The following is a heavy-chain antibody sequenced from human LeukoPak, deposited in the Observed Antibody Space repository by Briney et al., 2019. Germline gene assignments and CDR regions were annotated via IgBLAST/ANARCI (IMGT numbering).Heavy chain of an antibody. CDR2: ISGSADST. CDR1: GFTFSSYA. J-gene: IGHJ4*02. Sequence: GGSLRLSCAASGFTFSSYAMTWVRQAPGKGLEWVSAISGSADSTYYADSVKGRFTISRDNSRNTEYLQMNSLRVEDTAVYYCAKGTYASGPYYFDYWGQGTLVTVSS. CDR3: AKGTYASGPYYFDY. D-gene: IGHD3-10*01. V-gene: IGHV3-23*01.